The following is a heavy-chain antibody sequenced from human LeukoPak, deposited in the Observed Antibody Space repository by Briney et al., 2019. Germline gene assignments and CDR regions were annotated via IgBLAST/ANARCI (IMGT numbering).Heavy chain of an antibody. D-gene: IGHD3-16*01. CDR2: IYYSGST. Sequence: PSETLSLTCTVSGGSISSSSYYWGWIRQPPGKGLEWIGSIYYSGSTYYNPSLKSRVTISVDTSKNQFSLKLSSVTAADTAVYYCARPGGWRSAEGDDYWGQGALVTVSS. CDR3: ARPGGWRSAEGDDY. J-gene: IGHJ4*02. CDR1: GGSISSSSYY. V-gene: IGHV4-39*01.